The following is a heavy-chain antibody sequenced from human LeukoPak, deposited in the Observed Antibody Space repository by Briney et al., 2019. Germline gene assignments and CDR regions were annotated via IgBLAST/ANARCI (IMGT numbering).Heavy chain of an antibody. V-gene: IGHV1-2*02. CDR2: INPNSGGT. CDR1: GYTFTGYY. Sequence: ASVKVSCKASGYTFTGYYMHWVRQAPGQGLEWMGWINPNSGGTNYAQKFQGRVTMTRDTSTSTVYMELSSLRSEDTAVYYCARGVSIAAAGTDYWGQGTLVTVSS. J-gene: IGHJ4*02. CDR3: ARGVSIAAAGTDY. D-gene: IGHD6-13*01.